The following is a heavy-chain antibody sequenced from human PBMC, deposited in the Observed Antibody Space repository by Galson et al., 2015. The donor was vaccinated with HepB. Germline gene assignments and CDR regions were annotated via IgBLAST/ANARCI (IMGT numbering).Heavy chain of an antibody. CDR2: ISWNSGSI. Sequence: SLRLSCAASGFKFDDFAMYWVRQAPGKGLEWVSGISWNSGSIGYADSVKRRFTISRDNDKKSLYLQMNSLRAEDTALYYCAKNGRSDSTGYFDTYFDYWCRGTLGTVSS. V-gene: IGHV3-9*01. D-gene: IGHD3-22*01. CDR3: AKNGRSDSTGYFDTYFDY. J-gene: IGHJ4*02. CDR1: GFKFDDFA.